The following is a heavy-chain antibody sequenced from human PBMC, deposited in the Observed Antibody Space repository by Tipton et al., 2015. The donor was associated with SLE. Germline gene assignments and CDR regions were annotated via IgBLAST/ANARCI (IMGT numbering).Heavy chain of an antibody. Sequence: LRLSCTVSGGSIGSYYWSWIRQAPGKGLEWIGYIYDSENTNYNPSLKSRVTISSDTPKNQFSLKLSSVTAADTAVYYCAREGYYDNSGYYPLFDSWGQGILVTVSS. CDR2: IYDSENT. CDR1: GGSIGSYY. D-gene: IGHD3-22*01. CDR3: AREGYYDNSGYYPLFDS. V-gene: IGHV4-59*01. J-gene: IGHJ4*01.